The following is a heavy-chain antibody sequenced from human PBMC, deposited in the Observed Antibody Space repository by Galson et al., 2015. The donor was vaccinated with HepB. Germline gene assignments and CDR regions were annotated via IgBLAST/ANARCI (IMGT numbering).Heavy chain of an antibody. Sequence: SLRLSCAASGFNFATYSMTWVRQAPGKGLEWVSRLRGSDGSTFYADSVEGRFTISRDNSKDTLYLQMNNLRVEDTAVYYCGRALHSHFAVTWFDPWGQGTLVTVSS. D-gene: IGHD4-11*01. J-gene: IGHJ5*02. CDR1: GFNFATYS. CDR2: LRGSDGST. V-gene: IGHV3-23*01. CDR3: GRALHSHFAVTWFDP.